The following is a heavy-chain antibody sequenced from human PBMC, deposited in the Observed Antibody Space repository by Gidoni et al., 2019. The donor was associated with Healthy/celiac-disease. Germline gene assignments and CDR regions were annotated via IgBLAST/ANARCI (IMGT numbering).Heavy chain of an antibody. CDR1: GYTFPSSY. Sequence: QVQLVQSGAEVKKPGASVKVSCKASGYTFPSSYMHWVRQAPGQGLEWMGIINPSGGSTSYAQKFQGRVTMTRDTSTSTVYMELSSLRSEDTAVYYCARGLDGSGYYYVSFAFDIWGQGTMVTVSS. D-gene: IGHD3-22*01. J-gene: IGHJ3*02. CDR2: INPSGGST. V-gene: IGHV1-46*01. CDR3: ARGLDGSGYYYVSFAFDI.